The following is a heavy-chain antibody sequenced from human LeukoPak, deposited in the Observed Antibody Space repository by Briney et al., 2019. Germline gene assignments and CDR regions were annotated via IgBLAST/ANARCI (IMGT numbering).Heavy chain of an antibody. V-gene: IGHV4-61*02. CDR1: GGSISSGSYY. CDR2: IYTSGST. D-gene: IGHD2-2*01. Sequence: SETLSLTCTVSGGSISSGSYYWSWIRQPAGKGLEWIGRIYTSGSTNYNPSLKSRVTVSVDTSKNQFSLKLSSVTAADTAVYYCARDPVVVPAAKNYYYYYMDVWGKGTTVTVSS. CDR3: ARDPVVVPAAKNYYYYYMDV. J-gene: IGHJ6*03.